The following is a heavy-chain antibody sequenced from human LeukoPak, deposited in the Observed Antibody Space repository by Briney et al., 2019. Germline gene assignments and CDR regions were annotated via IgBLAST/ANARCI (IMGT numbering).Heavy chain of an antibody. CDR2: ISWNSGSI. D-gene: IGHD3-22*01. V-gene: IGHV3-9*01. CDR3: ATHSITMIVVVTLDY. Sequence: GRSLRLSCAASGFTFDDYAMHWVRQAPGKGLEWVSSISWNSGSIGYADSVKGRFTISRDNAKNSLYLQMNSLRAEDTAVYYCATHSITMIVVVTLDYWGQGTLVTVSS. CDR1: GFTFDDYA. J-gene: IGHJ4*02.